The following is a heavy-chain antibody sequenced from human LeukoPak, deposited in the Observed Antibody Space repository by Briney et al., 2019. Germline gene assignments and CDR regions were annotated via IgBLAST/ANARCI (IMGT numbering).Heavy chain of an antibody. V-gene: IGHV1-24*01. CDR3: AIRSAKYRYYFDY. Sequence: GASVKVSCKVSGYTLTELPMHWVRQAPGKGLEWMGGFDREDGERIYAQKFQGRVTMTEDTSTDTAYMELSSLRSEDTAVYYCAIRSAKYRYYFDYWGQGTLVTVSS. J-gene: IGHJ4*02. CDR2: FDREDGER. CDR1: GYTLTELP. D-gene: IGHD1-1*01.